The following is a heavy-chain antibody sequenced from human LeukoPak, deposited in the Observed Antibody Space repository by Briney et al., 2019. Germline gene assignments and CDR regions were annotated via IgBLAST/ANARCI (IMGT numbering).Heavy chain of an antibody. CDR2: ISSSGSTI. CDR1: GFTFSSYE. V-gene: IGHV3-48*03. J-gene: IGHJ1*01. D-gene: IGHD6-13*01. CDR3: AKSSIAAAGMGY. Sequence: GGSLRLSCAASGFTFSSYEMNWVRQAPGKGREWVSYISSSGSTIYYAESVKGRFTISRDNAKNSLYLQMNTPRAEHTAVYYWAKSSIAAAGMGYWGEGTLVTLSS.